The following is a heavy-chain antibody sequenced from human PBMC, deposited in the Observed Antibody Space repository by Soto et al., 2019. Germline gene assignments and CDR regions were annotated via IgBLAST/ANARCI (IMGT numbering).Heavy chain of an antibody. V-gene: IGHV4-31*03. CDR3: ARASSSASGADY. CDR2: IYDSEGA. CDR1: GESISSGGYY. D-gene: IGHD6-6*01. J-gene: IGHJ4*02. Sequence: QVQLQESGPGLVKASQTLSLICSVSGESISSGGYYWSWIRHHPGKGLEWIGYIYDSEGAYYNPSLKRRVTISMDMSKNLVATKLSSVTAADTAVYYCARASSSASGADYWGQGTLITVSS.